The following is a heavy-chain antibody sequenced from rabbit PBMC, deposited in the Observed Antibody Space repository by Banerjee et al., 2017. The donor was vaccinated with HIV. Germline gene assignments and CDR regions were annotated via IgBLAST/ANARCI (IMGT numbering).Heavy chain of an antibody. CDR3: ARGDTYGVAGYTYATFYYFNL. J-gene: IGHJ4*01. D-gene: IGHD6-1*01. CDR1: GFSFSNKYV. Sequence: QEQLEESGGGLVKPEGSLTLSCTASGFSFSNKYVMCWVRQAPGKGLEWIGCINTSSGNTGYASWAKGRFTISKTSSTTVTLQMSSLTAADTATYFCARGDTYGVAGYTYATFYYFNLWGQGTLVTVS. V-gene: IGHV1S45*01. CDR2: INTSSGNT.